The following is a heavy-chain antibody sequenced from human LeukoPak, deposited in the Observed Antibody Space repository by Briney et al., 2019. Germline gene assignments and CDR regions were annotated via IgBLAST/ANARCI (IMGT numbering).Heavy chain of an antibody. CDR3: ARFIAAPYYFDY. J-gene: IGHJ4*02. V-gene: IGHV3-23*01. D-gene: IGHD6-13*01. Sequence: GGSLRLSCAASGFTFSSYAMSWVRQAPGKGLEWVSAISGSGGSTYYADSVKGRFTISRDNSKNTLYLQMNSLRAEDTAVYYCARFIAAPYYFDYWGRGTLVTVSS. CDR2: ISGSGGST. CDR1: GFTFSSYA.